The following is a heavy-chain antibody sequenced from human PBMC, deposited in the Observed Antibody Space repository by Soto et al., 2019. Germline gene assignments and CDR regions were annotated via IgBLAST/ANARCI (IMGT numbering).Heavy chain of an antibody. CDR3: ARGGTTVYLHYFDY. D-gene: IGHD4-17*01. V-gene: IGHV1-69*01. CDR2: IIPIFGTA. Sequence: QVQLVQSGAEVKKPGSSVKVSCKASGGTFSSYAISRVRQAPGQGLEWMGGIIPIFGTANYAQKFQGRVTITADESTSTAYMELSSLRSEDTAVYYCARGGTTVYLHYFDYWGQGTLVTVSS. CDR1: GGTFSSYA. J-gene: IGHJ4*02.